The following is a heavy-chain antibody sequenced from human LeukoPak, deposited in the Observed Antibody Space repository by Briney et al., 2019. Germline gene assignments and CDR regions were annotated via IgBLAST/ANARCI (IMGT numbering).Heavy chain of an antibody. CDR2: MNPNSGNT. CDR3: ARGSGYYYGSGSYEAP. V-gene: IGHV1-8*01. Sequence: GASVKVSCKASGYTFTSYDFNWVRQATGQGLEWMGWMNPNSGNTGYAQKFQGRVTMTRDTSISTAYMELTSLRSEDTAVYYCARGSGYYYGSGSYEAPWGQGTLVTVSS. D-gene: IGHD3-10*01. J-gene: IGHJ5*02. CDR1: GYTFTSYD.